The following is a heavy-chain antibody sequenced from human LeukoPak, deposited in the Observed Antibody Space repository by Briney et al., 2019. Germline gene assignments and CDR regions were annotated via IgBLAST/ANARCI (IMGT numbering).Heavy chain of an antibody. CDR1: GFTFSTYA. CDR3: ARDRSVQSYRIPAFDY. Sequence: PGGSLRLSCAASGFTFSTYAMHWVRQAPGKGLEYVSAISSNGGSTYYGNSVKGRFTISRDNSKNTLYLQMGSLRAEDMAVYYCARDRSVQSYRIPAFDYWGQGALVTVSS. CDR2: ISSNGGST. J-gene: IGHJ4*02. D-gene: IGHD1-26*01. V-gene: IGHV3-64*01.